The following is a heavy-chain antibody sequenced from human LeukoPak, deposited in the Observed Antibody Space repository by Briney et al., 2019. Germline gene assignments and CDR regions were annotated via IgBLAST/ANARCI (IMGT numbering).Heavy chain of an antibody. D-gene: IGHD3-10*01. CDR1: GFTFSSYA. CDR2: ISYDGSNK. V-gene: IGHV3-30-3*01. Sequence: GGSLRLSCAASGFTFSSYAMHWVRQAPGKGLEWVAVISYDGSNKYYADSVKGRFTISRDNSKNTLYLQMNSLRAEDTAVYYCAREAVLLRAFDIWGQGTMVTVSS. CDR3: AREAVLLRAFDI. J-gene: IGHJ3*02.